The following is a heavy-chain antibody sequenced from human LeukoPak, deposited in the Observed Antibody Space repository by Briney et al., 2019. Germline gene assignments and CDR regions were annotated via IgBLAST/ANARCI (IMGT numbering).Heavy chain of an antibody. CDR1: GFTFSSYG. Sequence: PGGSLRLSCAASGFTFSSYGMHWVRQAPGKGLEWVAFIRYDGSNKYYADSVKGRFTISRDNSKNTLYLQMNSLRAEDTAVYYCAKGQYQDIVVVPAALWGQGTLVTVSS. J-gene: IGHJ4*02. CDR2: IRYDGSNK. CDR3: AKGQYQDIVVVPAAL. V-gene: IGHV3-30*02. D-gene: IGHD2-2*01.